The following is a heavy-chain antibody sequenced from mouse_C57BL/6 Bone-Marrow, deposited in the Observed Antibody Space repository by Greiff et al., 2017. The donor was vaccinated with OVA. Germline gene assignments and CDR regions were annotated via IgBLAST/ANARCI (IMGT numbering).Heavy chain of an antibody. J-gene: IGHJ1*03. CDR2: INPYNGGT. V-gene: IGHV1-19*01. CDR3: ARVPYWYFDV. CDR1: GYTFTYYY. Sequence: VQLQQSGPVLVKPGASVKMSCKASGYTFTYYYMNWVKQSHGKSLEWIGVINPYNGGTSYNQKFKGKATLTVDKSSSTAYMELNSLTSEDSAVYYCARVPYWYFDVWGTGTTVTVSS.